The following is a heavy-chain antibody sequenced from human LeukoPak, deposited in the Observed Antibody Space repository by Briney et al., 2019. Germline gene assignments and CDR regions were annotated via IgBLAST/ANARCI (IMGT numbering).Heavy chain of an antibody. Sequence: GGSLRLSCAASGFTFSSYGMSWVRQAPGKGLQLVSGISVSGGTTHYADSVKGRFTISRDNSKHTLYLQMNSLRAEDTALYYCTKGFYDSGSSLSALDHWGQGTLVTVSS. CDR3: TKGFYDSGSSLSALDH. D-gene: IGHD3-10*01. CDR2: ISVSGGTT. J-gene: IGHJ4*02. V-gene: IGHV3-23*01. CDR1: GFTFSSYG.